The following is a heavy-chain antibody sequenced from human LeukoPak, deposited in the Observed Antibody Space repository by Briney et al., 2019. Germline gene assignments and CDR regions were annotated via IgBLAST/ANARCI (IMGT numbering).Heavy chain of an antibody. CDR1: GFTFSSYG. Sequence: GGSLRLSCAASGFTFSSYGMSWVRQAPGKGLEWVSAISGSGGSTYYADSVKGRFTISRDDSKNTLYLQMNSLRAEDTAVYYCAKDIKMVRGVPNGAYWGQGTLVTVSS. J-gene: IGHJ4*02. V-gene: IGHV3-23*01. CDR2: ISGSGGST. CDR3: AKDIKMVRGVPNGAY. D-gene: IGHD3-10*01.